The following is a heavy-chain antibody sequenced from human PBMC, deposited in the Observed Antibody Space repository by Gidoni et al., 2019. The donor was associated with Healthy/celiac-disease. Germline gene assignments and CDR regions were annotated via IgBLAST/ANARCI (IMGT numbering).Heavy chain of an antibody. CDR3: ARGVGDYGDYVHAFDI. J-gene: IGHJ3*02. CDR2: INHSGST. V-gene: IGHV4-34*01. Sequence: QVQLQQWGAGLLKPSETLSLTCAVYGGSFSGYYWSWIRQPPGKGLEWIGEINHSGSTNYNPSLKSRVTISVDTSKNQFSLKLSSLTAADTAVYYCARGVGDYGDYVHAFDIWGQGTMVTVSS. CDR1: GGSFSGYY. D-gene: IGHD4-17*01.